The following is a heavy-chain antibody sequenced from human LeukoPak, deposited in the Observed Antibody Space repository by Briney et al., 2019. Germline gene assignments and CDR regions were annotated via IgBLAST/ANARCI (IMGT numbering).Heavy chain of an antibody. J-gene: IGHJ4*02. D-gene: IGHD3-9*01. CDR1: GYTFTGYY. CDR3: ARGGLRYFDWFLLIDY. Sequence: GSVKVSCKASGYTFTGYYMHWVRQAPGQGLEWMGWINPNSGGTNYAQKFQGRVTMTRDTSISTAYMELSRLRSDDTAVYYGARGGLRYFDWFLLIDYWGQGTLVTVSS. V-gene: IGHV1-2*02. CDR2: INPNSGGT.